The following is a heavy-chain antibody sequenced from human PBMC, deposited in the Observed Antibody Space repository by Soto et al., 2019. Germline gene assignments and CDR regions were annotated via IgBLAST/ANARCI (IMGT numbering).Heavy chain of an antibody. D-gene: IGHD2-15*01. Sequence: SETLSLTCTVSGGSISSYYWSWVREPPGKGLEWIGYIHYSGSTNYNPSLKSRFTISRDNSKSTLYLQMSSLRTDDTAVYFCAKSEVPDIVFFGMDVLGQGTTVTVSS. V-gene: IGHV4-59*08. CDR3: AKSEVPDIVFFGMDV. CDR1: GGSISSYY. J-gene: IGHJ6*02. CDR2: IHYSGST.